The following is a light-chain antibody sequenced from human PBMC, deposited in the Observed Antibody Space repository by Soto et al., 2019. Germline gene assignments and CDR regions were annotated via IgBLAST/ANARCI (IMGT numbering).Light chain of an antibody. Sequence: QSALSQPASVAGSPGQSITLSCTGTSSDVGRYNYVSWYQQHPGKAPKLMIHEVSYRPSGVSSRFSGSKSGNTASLTISGLQAEDEAEYHCCSYTNRATYVFGTGTKVTVL. CDR2: EVS. CDR3: CSYTNRATYV. J-gene: IGLJ1*01. CDR1: SSDVGRYNY. V-gene: IGLV2-14*01.